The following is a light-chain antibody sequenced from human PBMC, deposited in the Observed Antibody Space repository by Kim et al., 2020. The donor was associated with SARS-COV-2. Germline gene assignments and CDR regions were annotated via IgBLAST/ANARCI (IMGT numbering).Light chain of an antibody. Sequence: SSELTQDPAVSVALGQTVRITCQGDSLRTYYASWYQQKPGQAPILVISGKNNRPSGIPDRFSGSSSGNTASLTATGAQAVDEADYYCNSRDKSGDRVVFGGGTQLTVL. CDR1: SLRTYY. CDR3: NSRDKSGDRVV. V-gene: IGLV3-19*01. J-gene: IGLJ2*01. CDR2: GKN.